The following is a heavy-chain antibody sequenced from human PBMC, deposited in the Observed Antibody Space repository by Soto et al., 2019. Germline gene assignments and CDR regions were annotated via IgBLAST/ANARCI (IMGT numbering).Heavy chain of an antibody. CDR3: ARAAAPLSWFEP. D-gene: IGHD6-25*01. CDR1: GGTFSSYT. V-gene: IGHV1-69*02. J-gene: IGHJ5*02. CDR2: IIPILGIA. Sequence: QVQLVQSGAAVKKPGSSVKVSCKASGGTFSSYTISWVRQAPGQGLEWMGRIIPILGIANYAQKFQGRVTITEDKPTSTAYMELSSLRSEDTAVYYCARAAAPLSWFEPWGQGTLVTVSA.